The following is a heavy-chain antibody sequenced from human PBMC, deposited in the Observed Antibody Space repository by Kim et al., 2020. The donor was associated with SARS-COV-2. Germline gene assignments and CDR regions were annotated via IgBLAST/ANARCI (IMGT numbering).Heavy chain of an antibody. V-gene: IGHV3-74*01. D-gene: IGHD2-15*01. J-gene: IGHJ4*02. CDR3: ATLVVAATGQFDY. Sequence: ADSFKGRFTISRHNAKNTLDLQMTSLRAEDTAVYYCATLVVAATGQFDYWGQGTLVTVSS.